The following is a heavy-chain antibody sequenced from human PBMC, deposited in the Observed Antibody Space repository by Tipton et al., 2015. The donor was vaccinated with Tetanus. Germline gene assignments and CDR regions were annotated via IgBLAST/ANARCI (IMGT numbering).Heavy chain of an antibody. J-gene: IGHJ4*02. Sequence: TLSLTCTVSGASISTYYWSWIRQPPGKGLEWIGDIYYSGSTYYNPSLKSRVSISVDTSKNQFSLKLNSVTAADTAVYYCARDQARGARGWNYFDYWGQGTLVTVSS. CDR1: GASISTYY. CDR2: IYYSGST. D-gene: IGHD1-26*01. V-gene: IGHV4-59*12. CDR3: ARDQARGARGWNYFDY.